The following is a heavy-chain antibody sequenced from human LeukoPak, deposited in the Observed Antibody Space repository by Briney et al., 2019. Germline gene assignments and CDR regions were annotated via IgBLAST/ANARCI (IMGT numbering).Heavy chain of an antibody. D-gene: IGHD3-22*01. V-gene: IGHV1-69*13. CDR1: GGTLSSYA. CDR3: ARARRDYYDSSPSDI. CDR2: IIPIFGTA. Sequence: SVKVSCKASGGTLSSYAISWVRQAPGQGLEWMGGIIPIFGTANYAQKFQGRVTITADESTSTAYMELSSLRSEDTAVYYCARARRDYYDSSPSDIWGQGTMVTVSS. J-gene: IGHJ3*02.